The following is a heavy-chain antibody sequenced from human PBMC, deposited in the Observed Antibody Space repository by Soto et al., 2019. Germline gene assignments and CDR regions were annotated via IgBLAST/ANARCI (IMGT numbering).Heavy chain of an antibody. CDR1: GASVSHGY. CDR2: MYFGGSF. D-gene: IGHD3-22*01. J-gene: IGHJ5*02. Sequence: QMQLQASGPGLVKPSETLSLTCNVSGASVSHGYWSWIRQPPGKGLEWIGFMYFGGSFNYNPSLTSRPTISVETSKNQFSMKLTSVPASDTAVYYCARSYYDSTGFAVDPWGQGTLVTVSS. CDR3: ARSYYDSTGFAVDP. V-gene: IGHV4-59*02.